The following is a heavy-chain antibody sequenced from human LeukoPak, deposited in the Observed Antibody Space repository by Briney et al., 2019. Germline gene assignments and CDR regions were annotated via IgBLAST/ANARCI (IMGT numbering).Heavy chain of an antibody. CDR2: IIPIFGTA. Sequence: ASVKVSCKASGGTFSSYAISWVRQAPGQGLEWMGGIIPIFGTANYAQKFQGRVTITADESTSTAYMELSSLRAEDTAMYYCVKDIQLSYWGQGTLVTVSS. J-gene: IGHJ4*02. CDR3: VKDIQLSY. CDR1: GGTFSSYA. V-gene: IGHV1-69*13. D-gene: IGHD3-16*02.